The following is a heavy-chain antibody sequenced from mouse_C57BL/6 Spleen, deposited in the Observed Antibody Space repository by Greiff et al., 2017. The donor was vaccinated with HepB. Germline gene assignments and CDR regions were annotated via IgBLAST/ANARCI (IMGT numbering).Heavy chain of an antibody. D-gene: IGHD2-2*01. CDR2: INPSNGGT. CDR3: ARALYGDYGYDGDAMDY. J-gene: IGHJ4*01. Sequence: VQLQQPGTELVKPGASVKLSCKASGYTFTSYWMHWVKQRPGQGLEWIGNINPSNGGTNYNEKFKSKATLTVDKSSSTAYMQLSSLTSEDSAVYYCARALYGDYGYDGDAMDYWGQGTSVTVSS. CDR1: GYTFTSYW. V-gene: IGHV1-53*01.